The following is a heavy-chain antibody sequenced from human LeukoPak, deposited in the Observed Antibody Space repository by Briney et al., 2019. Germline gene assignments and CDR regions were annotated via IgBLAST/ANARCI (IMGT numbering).Heavy chain of an antibody. CDR1: GGTFSSYA. D-gene: IGHD3-22*01. V-gene: IGHV1-69*01. CDR3: ARAYYYDSSGYYLGLDY. Sequence: VKVSCKASGGTFSSYAISWVRQAPGQGLEWMGGIIPIFGTANYAQKFQGRFTITADESTSTAYMELSSLRSEDTAVYYCARAYYYDSSGYYLGLDYWGQGTLVTVSS. J-gene: IGHJ4*02. CDR2: IIPIFGTA.